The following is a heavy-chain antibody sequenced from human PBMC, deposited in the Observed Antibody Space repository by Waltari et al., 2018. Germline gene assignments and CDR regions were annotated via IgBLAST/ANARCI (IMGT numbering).Heavy chain of an antibody. CDR3: ARAHSPSGSYVDYFDY. CDR2: INPNSGGT. D-gene: IGHD1-26*01. J-gene: IGHJ4*02. V-gene: IGHV1-2*04. Sequence: QVQLVQSGAEVKKPGASVKVSCKAYGYTFTGYYMHWVRLAAGQGLEWMGWINPNSGGTNYAQKFQGWVTMTRDTSISTAYMELSRLRSDDTAVYYCARAHSPSGSYVDYFDYWGQGTLVTVSS. CDR1: GYTFTGYY.